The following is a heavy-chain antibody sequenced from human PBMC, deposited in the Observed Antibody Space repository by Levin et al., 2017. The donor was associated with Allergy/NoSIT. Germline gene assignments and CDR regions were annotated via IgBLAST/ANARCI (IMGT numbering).Heavy chain of an antibody. CDR1: GFTFSDYA. J-gene: IGHJ3*01. CDR2: ITGGGSNT. CDR3: AKKQGGTTGFSFDV. V-gene: IGHV3-23*01. Sequence: GGSLRLSCAASGFTFSDYAMTWVRQAPGKGLEWVSVITGGGSNTYYGDSVKGRFTVSRDNSRNTLYLELNSLRAEDTAIYYCAKKQGGTTGFSFDVWGQGTMVTVSS. D-gene: IGHD1-14*01.